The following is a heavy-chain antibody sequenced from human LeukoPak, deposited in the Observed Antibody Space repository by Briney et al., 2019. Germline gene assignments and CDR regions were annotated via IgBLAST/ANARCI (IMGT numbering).Heavy chain of an antibody. CDR2: INPNDGDT. V-gene: IGHV1-2*02. D-gene: IGHD2-2*01. CDR3: ARANFLYCSSSTCLFDY. CDR1: GYTFTDRY. Sequence: ASVKVSCKASGYTFTDRYMHWVRQAPGQGFEWMGWINPNDGDTNYAQKFQGRVTMTRDTSISTAHMEVSRLRSDDTAVYYCARANFLYCSSSTCLFDYWGQGTLVTVSS. J-gene: IGHJ4*02.